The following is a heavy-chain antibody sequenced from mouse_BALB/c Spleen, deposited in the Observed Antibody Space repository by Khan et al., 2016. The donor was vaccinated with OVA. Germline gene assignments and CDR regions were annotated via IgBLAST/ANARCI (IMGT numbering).Heavy chain of an antibody. CDR2: INTYTGEP. Sequence: LVESGPELKKPGESVKISCKASGYTFTKNGMNWAKQAPGKGLKWMGWINTYTGEPTYADDFKGRFAFSLETSASTAYLQINNLKNEDTATYFCARVGYSGTMDYWGQGTSVTVSS. D-gene: IGHD2-14*01. V-gene: IGHV9-3-1*01. CDR3: ARVGYSGTMDY. J-gene: IGHJ4*01. CDR1: GYTFTKNG.